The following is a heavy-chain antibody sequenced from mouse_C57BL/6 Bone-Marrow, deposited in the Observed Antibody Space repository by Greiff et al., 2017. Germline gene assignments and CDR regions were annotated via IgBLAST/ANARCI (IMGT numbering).Heavy chain of an antibody. V-gene: IGHV1-81*01. D-gene: IGHD2-2*01. Sequence: LQESGAELARPGASVKLSCKASGYTFTSYGISWVKQRTGQGLEWIGEIYPRSGNTYYNEKFKGKATLTADKSSSTAYMELRSLTSEDSAVYFCARKGPYGSWFAYWGQGTLVTVSA. CDR3: ARKGPYGSWFAY. J-gene: IGHJ3*01. CDR2: IYPRSGNT. CDR1: GYTFTSYG.